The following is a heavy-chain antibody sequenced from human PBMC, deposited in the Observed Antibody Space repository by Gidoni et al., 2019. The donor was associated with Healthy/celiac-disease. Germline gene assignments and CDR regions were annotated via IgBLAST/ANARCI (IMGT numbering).Heavy chain of an antibody. V-gene: IGHV3-21*01. CDR1: GFTFSSYS. Sequence: EAQLVESGGGLVKPGGSLSLSCDASGFTFSSYSMNWVGQAPGKGLEWVSSISSSSSYIYYADSVKGRFTISRDNAKNSLYLQMNSLRAEDTAVYYCARESGMSSGDYWGQGTLVTVSS. CDR2: ISSSSSYI. CDR3: ARESGMSSGDY. D-gene: IGHD2-15*01. J-gene: IGHJ4*02.